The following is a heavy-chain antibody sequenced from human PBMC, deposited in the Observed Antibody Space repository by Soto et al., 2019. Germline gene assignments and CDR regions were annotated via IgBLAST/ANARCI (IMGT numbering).Heavy chain of an antibody. CDR1: GYTFTDYW. J-gene: IGHJ6*02. CDR2: IYPGDSDT. CDR3: ATQSSNFRYYYCDMDV. V-gene: IGHV5-51*01. Sequence: GQSLKISCKGSGYTFTDYWIGWVRQLPGKGLEWIGIIYPGDSDTRYSPSFQGHVTITVDKSTSTAYLQWNTLKASDTAMYYCATQSSNFRYYYCDMDVWGQGNTVTVS. D-gene: IGHD4-4*01.